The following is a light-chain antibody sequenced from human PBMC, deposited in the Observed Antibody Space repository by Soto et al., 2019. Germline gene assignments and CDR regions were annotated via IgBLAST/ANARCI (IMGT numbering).Light chain of an antibody. CDR2: ASF. CDR3: QQVNSYPPT. V-gene: IGKV1-9*01. CDR1: PGISRY. Sequence: IPLTLSPFSLSASVDDTVPITCCPTPGISRYLAWYLHNPWRASKLLLYASFTLYTGLPSRFSGRGYGTEFTHTITSLHPEAFVTYYCQQVNSYPPTFAAGPKEDIK. J-gene: IGKJ4*01.